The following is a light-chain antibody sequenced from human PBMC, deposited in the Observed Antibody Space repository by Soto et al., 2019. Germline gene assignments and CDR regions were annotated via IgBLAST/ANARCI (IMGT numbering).Light chain of an antibody. CDR2: CAS. CDR1: HIITSSH. J-gene: IGKJ2*01. CDR3: LHYFTAPHS. Sequence: EIVLTQSPGSLSLSPGERATLSCRASHIITSSHLAWYQEKPGQAPRLLIYCASTRATGIPDRFSGSGSGTDFTLTISRLEPEDSAVYYCLHYFTAPHSFGQGTKLEI. V-gene: IGKV3-20*01.